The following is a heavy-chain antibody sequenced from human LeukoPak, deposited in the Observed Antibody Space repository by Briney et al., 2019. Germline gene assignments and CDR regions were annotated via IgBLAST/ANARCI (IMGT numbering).Heavy chain of an antibody. V-gene: IGHV4-34*01. CDR2: INHSGST. J-gene: IGHJ3*02. CDR1: GLTFSKSA. D-gene: IGHD3-10*01. CDR3: ARGGGSGAPRPRLRPKRDDAFDI. Sequence: LSCAASGLTFSKSALTWVRQPPGKGLEWIGEINHSGSTNYNPSLKSRVTISVDTSKNQFSLKLSSVTAADTAVYYCARGGGSGAPRPRLRPKRDDAFDIWGQGTMVTVSS.